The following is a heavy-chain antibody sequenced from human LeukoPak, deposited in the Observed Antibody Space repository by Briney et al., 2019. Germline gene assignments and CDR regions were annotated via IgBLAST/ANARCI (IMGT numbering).Heavy chain of an antibody. CDR1: GFTFSSYA. Sequence: GGSLRLSCAASGFTFSSYAMSWVRQAPGKGLEWVSAISGSGGSTYYADSVKGRFTISRDNSKNTLYLQMNSLRAEDTAVYYCAKDLYYDFWSGSRPSFDYWGQGTLVTVSS. D-gene: IGHD3-3*01. CDR2: ISGSGGST. J-gene: IGHJ4*02. V-gene: IGHV3-23*01. CDR3: AKDLYYDFWSGSRPSFDY.